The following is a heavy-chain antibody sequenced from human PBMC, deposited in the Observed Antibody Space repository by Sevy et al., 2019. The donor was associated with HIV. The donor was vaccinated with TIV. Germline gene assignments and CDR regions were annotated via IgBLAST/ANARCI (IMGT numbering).Heavy chain of an antibody. CDR2: ISSSGNTI. J-gene: IGHJ6*03. CDR1: GFTFSSYE. V-gene: IGHV3-48*03. D-gene: IGHD2-2*01. CDR3: ARVAEYQPRDYYYYMDV. Sequence: GGSLRLSCAASGFTFSSYEMKWVRQAPGKGLEWVSYISSSGNTIYYADSVKGRFTISRDKAKNSLYLQMNSLRAEDTAVYYCARVAEYQPRDYYYYMDVWGKGTTVTVSS.